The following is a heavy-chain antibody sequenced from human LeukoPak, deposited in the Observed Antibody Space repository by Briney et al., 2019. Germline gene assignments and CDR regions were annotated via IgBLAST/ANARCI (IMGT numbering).Heavy chain of an antibody. J-gene: IGHJ5*02. CDR1: GGSISSYY. D-gene: IGHD3-22*01. Sequence: PSETLSLTCTVSGGSISSYYWSWIRQPPGKGLEWIGYIYYSGSTNYNPSLKSRVTISVDTSKNQFSLKLSSVTAADTAVYYCARGYYDSSGYLISYNWFDPWGQGTLVTVSS. CDR3: ARGYYDSSGYLISYNWFDP. V-gene: IGHV4-59*01. CDR2: IYYSGST.